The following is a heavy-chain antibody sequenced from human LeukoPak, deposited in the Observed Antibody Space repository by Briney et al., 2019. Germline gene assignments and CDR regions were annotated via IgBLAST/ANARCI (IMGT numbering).Heavy chain of an antibody. V-gene: IGHV5-51*01. D-gene: IGHD6-19*01. Sequence: GESLKISCQASGYSFTSYWIAWVRQLPGKGLEWMGIIYPGDSDTRYSPSFQGQVTISADKSISTAYLQWSSLKAADTAMYYCATYSSAATRWFDPWGQGTLVTVSS. CDR3: ATYSSAATRWFDP. J-gene: IGHJ5*02. CDR1: GYSFTSYW. CDR2: IYPGDSDT.